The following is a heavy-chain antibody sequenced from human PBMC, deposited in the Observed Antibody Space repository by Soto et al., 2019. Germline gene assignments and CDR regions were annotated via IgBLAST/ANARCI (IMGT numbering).Heavy chain of an antibody. CDR2: IIPIFGTA. J-gene: IGHJ6*02. CDR1: GGTFSSYA. V-gene: IGHV1-69*01. Sequence: QVQLVQSGAEVEKPGSSVKVSCKASGGTFSSYAISWVRQAPGQGLEWMGGIIPIFGTAHYAQKFQGRVTVTADESASTAYMGLSSLRSEDTAVYYCAIPNCYDSTKVHGYYYYGMDVWGQGTTVTVSS. D-gene: IGHD3-22*01. CDR3: AIPNCYDSTKVHGYYYYGMDV.